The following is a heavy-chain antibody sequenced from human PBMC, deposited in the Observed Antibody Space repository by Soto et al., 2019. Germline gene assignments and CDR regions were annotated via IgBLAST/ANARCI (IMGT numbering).Heavy chain of an antibody. CDR3: VGYWTNGVCYTGPYSYGMDV. CDR2: SNHSGST. Sequence: ASETLSLTCAVYGGSFSGYDCSWIRQPPWKGLERIGESNHSGSTSYNPSLKSPVTIALDTAKNQFSMMLSSVTAAETAVYYCVGYWTNGVCYTGPYSYGMDVWGQGTPVTVSS. V-gene: IGHV4-34*01. J-gene: IGHJ6*02. D-gene: IGHD2-8*01. CDR1: GGSFSGYD.